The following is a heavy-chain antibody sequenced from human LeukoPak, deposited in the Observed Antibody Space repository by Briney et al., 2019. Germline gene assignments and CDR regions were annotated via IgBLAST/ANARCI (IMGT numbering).Heavy chain of an antibody. CDR2: IYYSGST. V-gene: IGHV4-59*01. Sequence: PSETLSLTCTDSGGSISSYYWSWIRQPPGKGLEWIGYIYYSGSTNYNPSLKSRVTISVDTSKNLFSLKLSSVTAADTAVYYCARVRNGDLDYWGQGTLVTVSS. J-gene: IGHJ4*02. CDR3: ARVRNGDLDY. CDR1: GGSISSYY. D-gene: IGHD1-1*01.